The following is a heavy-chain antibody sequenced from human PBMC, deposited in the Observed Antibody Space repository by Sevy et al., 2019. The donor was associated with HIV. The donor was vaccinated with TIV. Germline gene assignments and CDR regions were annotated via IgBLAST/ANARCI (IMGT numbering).Heavy chain of an antibody. V-gene: IGHV3-30*18. CDR1: GFTFSSYG. D-gene: IGHD3-16*01. J-gene: IGHJ5*02. CDR2: ISYDGSNK. Sequence: GGSLRLSCAASGFTFSSYGMHWVRQAPDKGLEWVAVISYDGSNKYYADSVKGRFTISRDNSKNTPYLQMNSLRAEDTAVYYCAKDGGWDATGNWFDPWGQGTLVTVSS. CDR3: AKDGGWDATGNWFDP.